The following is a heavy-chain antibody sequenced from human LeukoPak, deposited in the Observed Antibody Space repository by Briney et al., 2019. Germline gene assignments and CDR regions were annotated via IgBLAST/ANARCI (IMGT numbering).Heavy chain of an antibody. CDR2: ISWNSGSI. V-gene: IGHV3-9*01. Sequence: PGGSLRLSCAASGFNFDDYAMHWVRQAPGKGLEWVSGISWNSGSIGYADSVKGRFTISRDNAKNSLYLQMNSLRAEDTALYYCAKDFFGGIYYYGMDVWGQGTTVTVSS. CDR1: GFNFDDYA. J-gene: IGHJ6*02. CDR3: AKDFFGGIYYYGMDV. D-gene: IGHD3-3*01.